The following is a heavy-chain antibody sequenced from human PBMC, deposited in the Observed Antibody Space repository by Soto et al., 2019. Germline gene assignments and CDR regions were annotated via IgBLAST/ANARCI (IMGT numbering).Heavy chain of an antibody. D-gene: IGHD3-22*01. J-gene: IGHJ3*02. CDR3: ARPVGLYYYDSSGADAFDI. Sequence: QVQLQQWGAGLLKPSETLSLTCAVYGGSFSGYYWSWIRQPPGKGLEWIGEINHSGSTNYNPSLKSLVTISIDTSKNHFSLKLSSVTAADTAVYYCARPVGLYYYDSSGADAFDIWGQETMVTVSS. CDR1: GGSFSGYY. V-gene: IGHV4-34*01. CDR2: INHSGST.